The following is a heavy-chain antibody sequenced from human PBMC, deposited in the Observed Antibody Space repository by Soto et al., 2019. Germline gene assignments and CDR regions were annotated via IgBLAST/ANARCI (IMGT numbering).Heavy chain of an antibody. V-gene: IGHV3-30-3*01. CDR3: ARDYYKYYDSSGYYRSPAY. Sequence: GGSLRLCCAASGFTFSSYAMHRVRQAPGKGLEWVALISYDGSDKDYADSVKGRFTISRDNSRNTLFLQMNSLRAEDTAVYYCARDYYKYYDSSGYYRSPAYWGQGTLVTVS. J-gene: IGHJ4*02. CDR1: GFTFSSYA. CDR2: ISYDGSDK. D-gene: IGHD3-22*01.